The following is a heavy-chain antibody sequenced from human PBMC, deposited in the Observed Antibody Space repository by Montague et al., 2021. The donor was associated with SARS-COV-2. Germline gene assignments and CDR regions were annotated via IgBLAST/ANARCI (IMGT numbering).Heavy chain of an antibody. CDR2: IYYSGST. J-gene: IGHJ3*02. CDR3: AGSPTGIAAAGTVSAFDI. V-gene: IGHV4-39*01. CDR1: GDSINTSGYY. Sequence: SETLSLTCTVSGDSINTSGYYWSWIRQLPGKGLEWIGCIYYSGSTYYNPSLKSRLTISVDTSKNQFSLKLSSVTAADTAVYYCAGSPTGIAAAGTVSAFDIWGQGTMVTVPS. D-gene: IGHD6-13*01.